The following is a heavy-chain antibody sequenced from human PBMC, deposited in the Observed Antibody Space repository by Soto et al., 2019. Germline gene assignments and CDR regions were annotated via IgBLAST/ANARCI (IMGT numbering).Heavy chain of an antibody. J-gene: IGHJ4*02. Sequence: GESLKISFKGSGDTFTSYWIGWVRQMPGKCLEWMWIIHPGDSDTRYSPSFQGQVTISVDKSISTAYLQWSRLRASDTAMYYCAYSVATPAFDYWGQGTLVTVSS. V-gene: IGHV5-51*01. CDR2: IHPGDSDT. D-gene: IGHD5-12*01. CDR1: GDTFTSYW. CDR3: AYSVATPAFDY.